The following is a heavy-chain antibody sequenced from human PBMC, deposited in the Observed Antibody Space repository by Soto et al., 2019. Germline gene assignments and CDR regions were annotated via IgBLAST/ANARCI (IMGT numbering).Heavy chain of an antibody. CDR3: ARDGAYCISNNCRGDGFDI. J-gene: IGHJ3*02. CDR1: GFTFSNDW. Sequence: EVQLVQSGGGLVQPGGSLRLSCVASGFTFSNDWMSWVRQAPGKGLEWVANIKKDGSEKYYVDSVKGRVTISRDNATNSLYLQMNRLRDEDTALYYCARDGAYCISNNCRGDGFDIWGHGTMVTVSS. CDR2: IKKDGSEK. V-gene: IGHV3-7*04. D-gene: IGHD2-2*01.